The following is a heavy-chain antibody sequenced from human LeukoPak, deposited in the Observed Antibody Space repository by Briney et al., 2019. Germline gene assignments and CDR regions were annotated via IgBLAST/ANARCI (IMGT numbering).Heavy chain of an antibody. CDR1: GFTFSDYA. D-gene: IGHD6-13*01. CDR2: TTGSSGDT. Sequence: PGGTLRLSCAASGFTFSDYALSWVRQTPGKGLEWVAATTGSSGDTYHADSVKGRFAISRDNSKNTLYLQMNSLRAEDTAVYYCAREQLDYMDVWGKGTTVTVSS. CDR3: AREQLDYMDV. V-gene: IGHV3-23*01. J-gene: IGHJ6*03.